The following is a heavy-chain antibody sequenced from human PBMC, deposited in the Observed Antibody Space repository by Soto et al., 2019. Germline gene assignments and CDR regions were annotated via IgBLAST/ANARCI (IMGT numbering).Heavy chain of an antibody. Sequence: PGGSLRLSCAASGFTFSSYGMHWVRQAPGKGLEWVAVISYDGSNKYYADSVKGRFTISRDNSKNTLYLQMNSLRAEDTAVYYCARNSGTVTTFYYYYGMDVWGQGTTVTVSS. CDR2: ISYDGSNK. D-gene: IGHD4-17*01. J-gene: IGHJ6*02. V-gene: IGHV3-30*03. CDR1: GFTFSSYG. CDR3: ARNSGTVTTFYYYYGMDV.